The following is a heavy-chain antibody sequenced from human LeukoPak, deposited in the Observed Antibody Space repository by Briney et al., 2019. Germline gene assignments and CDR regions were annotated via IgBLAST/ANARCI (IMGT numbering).Heavy chain of an antibody. D-gene: IGHD5-18*01. CDR1: GFTFSRYE. V-gene: IGHV3-48*03. CDR2: ISSSGSTI. CDR3: ARVHSYISLYYFDY. J-gene: IGHJ4*02. Sequence: GGALTLSCASSGFTFSRYERNWVRQAPGKGLEGVSYISSSGSTIYYADSVTRRFNISRDNAKKSLYLQMNRLRADDTAVYYCARVHSYISLYYFDYWGQGTLVTVSS.